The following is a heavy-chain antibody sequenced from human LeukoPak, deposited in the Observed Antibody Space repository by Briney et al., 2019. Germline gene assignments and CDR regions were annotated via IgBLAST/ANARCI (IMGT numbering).Heavy chain of an antibody. CDR1: GYTFTSYY. CDR3: ARGDDFTILGVVIPYYYYGMDV. D-gene: IGHD3-3*01. Sequence: GASVKVSCKASGYTFTSYYMHWVRQAPGQGLEWMGWMNPNSGNTGYAQKFQGRVTMTRNTSISTAYMELSSLRSEDTAVYYCARGDDFTILGVVIPYYYYGMDVWGQGTTVTVSS. CDR2: MNPNSGNT. J-gene: IGHJ6*02. V-gene: IGHV1-8*02.